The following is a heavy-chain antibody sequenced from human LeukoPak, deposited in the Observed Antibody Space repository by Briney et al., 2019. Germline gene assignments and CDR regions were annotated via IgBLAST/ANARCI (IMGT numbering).Heavy chain of an antibody. CDR3: ARDLTYYDSSGYYLEGPSYYLDY. CDR2: IIPILGIA. V-gene: IGHV1-69*04. Sequence: SVKVSCKASGGTFSSYAISWVRQAPGQGLEWMGRIIPILGIANYAQKFQGRVTITADKSTSTAYMELSSLRSEDTAVYYCARDLTYYDSSGYYLEGPSYYLDYWGQGTLVTVSS. J-gene: IGHJ4*02. D-gene: IGHD3-22*01. CDR1: GGTFSSYA.